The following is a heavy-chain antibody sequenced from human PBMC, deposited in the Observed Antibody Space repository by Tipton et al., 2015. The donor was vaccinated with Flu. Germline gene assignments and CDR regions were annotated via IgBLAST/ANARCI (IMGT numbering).Heavy chain of an antibody. Sequence: SLRLSCAASGFTFSSYSMNWVRQAPGKGLEWVSYISSSSSTIYYADSVKGRFTISRDNAKNSLYLQMNSLRAEDTAVYYCARAYFSGSYYEYYYWGQGTLVTVSS. CDR2: ISSSSSTI. D-gene: IGHD1-26*01. V-gene: IGHV3-48*01. J-gene: IGHJ4*02. CDR3: ARAYFSGSYYEYYY. CDR1: GFTFSSYS.